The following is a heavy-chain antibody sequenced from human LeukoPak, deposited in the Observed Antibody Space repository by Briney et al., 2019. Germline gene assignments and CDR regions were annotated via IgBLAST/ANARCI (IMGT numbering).Heavy chain of an antibody. CDR1: GFTFSSYD. V-gene: IGHV3-23*01. J-gene: IGHJ4*02. CDR3: YIPYYDTSAYKGY. CDR2: ISGSGGST. D-gene: IGHD3-22*01. Sequence: PGGSLRLSCAASGFTFSSYDMSWVRQAPGKGLEWVSAISGSGGSTYYADSVKGRFTISRDNSKNTLYLQMNSLRAEDTAVYYCYIPYYDTSAYKGYWGQGTLVTVSS.